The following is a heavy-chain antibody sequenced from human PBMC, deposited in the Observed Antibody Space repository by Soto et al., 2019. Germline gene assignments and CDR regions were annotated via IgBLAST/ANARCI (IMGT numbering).Heavy chain of an antibody. CDR3: ARKDKSGYFNWFDP. D-gene: IGHD3-22*01. CDR1: GYKFTSYW. CDR2: IFPSDSDT. Sequence: GESVKISCITSGYKFTSYWIACVHQMPGKCLEWKGIIFPSDSDTRYSRSFEGQVTFAAVRSTSSVFLQWAGLKASDTAVYFCARKDKSGYFNWFDPWRQRTLVTFSS. J-gene: IGHJ5*02. V-gene: IGHV5-51*07.